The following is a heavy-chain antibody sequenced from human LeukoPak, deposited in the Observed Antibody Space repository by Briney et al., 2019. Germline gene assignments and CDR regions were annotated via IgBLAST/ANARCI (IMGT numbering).Heavy chain of an antibody. J-gene: IGHJ4*02. V-gene: IGHV4-34*01. D-gene: IGHD3-16*01. Sequence: PSETLSLTCAVYGGSFSGYYWSWIRQPPGKGLEWIGEINHSGSTNYNPSLKSRVTISVDTSKNQFSLKLSSVTAADTAVYYCARGGYDYVWGSFDYWGQGTLVTVSS. CDR1: GGSFSGYY. CDR3: ARGGYDYVWGSFDY. CDR2: INHSGST.